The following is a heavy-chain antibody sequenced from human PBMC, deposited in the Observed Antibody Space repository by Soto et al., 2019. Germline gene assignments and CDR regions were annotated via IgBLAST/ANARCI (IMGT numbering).Heavy chain of an antibody. D-gene: IGHD6-6*01. CDR2: NYYSGIT. CDR1: GGSISSGGYY. CDR3: ARGSSIAGLYYGMDV. J-gene: IGHJ6*02. V-gene: IGHV4-31*03. Sequence: QVQLQESGPGLVKPSQTLSLTCTVSGGSISSGGYYWTWIRQHPGKGLEWSGYNYYSGITYYNPALKSRVTISLDTSKNQSSLKLSSVTAADTAVYYCARGSSIAGLYYGMDVWGQGTTVTVSS.